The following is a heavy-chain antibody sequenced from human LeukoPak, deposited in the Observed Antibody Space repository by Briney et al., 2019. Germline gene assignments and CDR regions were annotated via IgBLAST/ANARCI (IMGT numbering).Heavy chain of an antibody. Sequence: GGSLRLSCAASGFTFSSYAMMWLRQAPGKGLEWVSAISGAGGTTLYADSVKGRFTISRDNSKNTLYLQMSSLRAEDTAVYYCARGKTGDSWGQGTLVTVSS. CDR1: GFTFSSYA. V-gene: IGHV3-23*01. CDR3: ARGKTGDS. D-gene: IGHD7-27*01. J-gene: IGHJ4*02. CDR2: ISGAGGTT.